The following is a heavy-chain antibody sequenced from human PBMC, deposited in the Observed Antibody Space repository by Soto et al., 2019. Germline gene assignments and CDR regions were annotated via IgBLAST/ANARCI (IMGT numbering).Heavy chain of an antibody. Sequence: SQTLSLTCAVSGYSISSGYYRGWIRQPPGKGLEWIASIYHSGSTYYNPSLKSRVTISVDTSKNQFSLKLSSVTPEDTAVYFCAKGDNLGPKTGYAFDPWGQGIMVTVSS. V-gene: IGHV4-38-2*01. J-gene: IGHJ5*02. CDR3: AKGDNLGPKTGYAFDP. CDR2: IYHSGST. CDR1: GYSISSGYY. D-gene: IGHD5-12*01.